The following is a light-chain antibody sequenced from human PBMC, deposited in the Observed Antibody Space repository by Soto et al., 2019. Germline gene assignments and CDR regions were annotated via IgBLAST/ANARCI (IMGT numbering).Light chain of an antibody. J-gene: IGLJ1*01. CDR2: EVS. CDR3: SSYAVTNIFV. CDR1: SSDVGGYNS. Sequence: QSVLTQPPSASGSPGQPVTISCTGTSSDVGGYNSVSWYQQHPGKAPKVIIYEVSKRPSGVPDRFSGSKSGSTASLTVSGLQAEDEADYYCSSYAVTNIFVFGTGTKVTVL. V-gene: IGLV2-8*01.